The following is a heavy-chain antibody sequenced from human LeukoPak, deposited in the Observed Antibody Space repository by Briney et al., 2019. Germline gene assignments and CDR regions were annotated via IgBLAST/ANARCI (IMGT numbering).Heavy chain of an antibody. CDR1: GFTFSSYG. Sequence: PGRSLRLSCAASGFTFSSYGMHWVRQAPGKGLEWVAVIWYDGSNKYYADSVKGRFTISRDNSKNTLYLQMNSPRAEDTAVYYCARDLRSGFFYYFDYWGQGTLVTVSS. CDR2: IWYDGSNK. D-gene: IGHD3-9*01. V-gene: IGHV3-33*01. J-gene: IGHJ4*02. CDR3: ARDLRSGFFYYFDY.